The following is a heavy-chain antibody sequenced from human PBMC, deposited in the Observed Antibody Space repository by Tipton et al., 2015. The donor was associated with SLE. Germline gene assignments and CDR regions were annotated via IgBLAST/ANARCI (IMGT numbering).Heavy chain of an antibody. Sequence: SLRLSCAGSGFTFDDHAMHWVRQAPGKGLEWVAGVSRHSGNIGYGDSVKGRFTISRDNAKKSLYLQMNSLRPEDTALYYCAKGRYSGYDLYGTDVWGKGTTVTVSS. CDR3: AKGRYSGYDLYGTDV. CDR2: VSRHSGNI. V-gene: IGHV3-9*01. CDR1: GFTFDDHA. J-gene: IGHJ6*04. D-gene: IGHD5-12*01.